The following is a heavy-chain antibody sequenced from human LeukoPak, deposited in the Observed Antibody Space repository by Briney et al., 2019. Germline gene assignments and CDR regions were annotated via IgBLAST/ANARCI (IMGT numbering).Heavy chain of an antibody. D-gene: IGHD6-19*01. V-gene: IGHV6-1*01. Sequence: SQTLSLTCAISGDSVSSNNGAWNWIRQSPSRGLEWLGRTYYRSKWYNDFAPSMQGRITINPDTSKNQFSLQLYSVTPEDTAVYYCARDVGTSGWHTFDYWGQGTLVTVSS. CDR3: ARDVGTSGWHTFDY. CDR1: GDSVSSNNGA. CDR2: TYYRSKWYN. J-gene: IGHJ4*02.